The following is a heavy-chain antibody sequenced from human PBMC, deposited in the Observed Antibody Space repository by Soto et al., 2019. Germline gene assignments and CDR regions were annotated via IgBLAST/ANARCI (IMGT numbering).Heavy chain of an antibody. D-gene: IGHD6-19*01. CDR3: ARGPDSGLYDY. V-gene: IGHV1-69*02. CDR2: IIPILGIA. Sequence: ASVKVSCKASGGTFSSYTISWVRQAPGQGLEWMGRIIPILGIANYAQKFQGRVTITADKSTSTAYMELSSLRSEDTAVYYCARGPDSGLYDYWVQGTLFTVSS. J-gene: IGHJ4*02. CDR1: GGTFSSYT.